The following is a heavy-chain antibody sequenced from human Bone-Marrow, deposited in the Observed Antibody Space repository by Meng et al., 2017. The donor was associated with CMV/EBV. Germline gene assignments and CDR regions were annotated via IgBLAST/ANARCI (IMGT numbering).Heavy chain of an antibody. J-gene: IGHJ4*02. CDR2: ISQSGDAT. CDR3: GRSNHFDY. CDR1: GFTFSNYA. V-gene: IGHV3-23*01. Sequence: EWKVLELGGGFVAPGGSLRLPGAASGFTFSNYAMNWVRQAPGKGLEWVSTISQSGDATYYADSVQGRFTISRDNSKNTLFLQMNSLRADDTAVYYCGRSNHFDYWGQGTLVTVSS. D-gene: IGHD1-14*01.